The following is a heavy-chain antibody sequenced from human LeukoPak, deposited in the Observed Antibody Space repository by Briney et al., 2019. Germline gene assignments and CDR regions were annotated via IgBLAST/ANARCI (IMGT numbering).Heavy chain of an antibody. CDR1: GYTFTSYY. CDR2: INPSGGST. V-gene: IGHV1-46*01. CDR3: AEYYYDSSGYGDAFEI. Sequence: ASVKVSCKASGYTFTSYYMHWVRQAPGQGLEWMGIINPSGGSTSYAQKFQGRVTMTRDTSTSTVYMELSSLRSGDTAVYYCAEYYYDSSGYGDAFEIWGQGTMVTVSS. J-gene: IGHJ3*02. D-gene: IGHD3-22*01.